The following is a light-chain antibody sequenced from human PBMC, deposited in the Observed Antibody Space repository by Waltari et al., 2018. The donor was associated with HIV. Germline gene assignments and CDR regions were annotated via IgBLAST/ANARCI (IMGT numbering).Light chain of an antibody. Sequence: SVLTQPPSASGTPGQRVTISCSGSTSHIGSNDVFWYQHLPGAAPKLRIHRNNQRPSGVPDRFSGSTSGTSASLAISGLRSEDEADYYCVAWDDSLRGVVFGGGTKVAAL. J-gene: IGLJ2*01. V-gene: IGLV1-47*01. CDR1: TSHIGSND. CDR2: RNN. CDR3: VAWDDSLRGVV.